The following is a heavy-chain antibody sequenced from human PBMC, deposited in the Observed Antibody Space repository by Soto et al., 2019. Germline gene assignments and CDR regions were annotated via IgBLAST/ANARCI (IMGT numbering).Heavy chain of an antibody. V-gene: IGHV3-30*18. D-gene: IGHD4-17*01. CDR3: ANLRWTDDY. CDR2: ISYDGSNK. CDR1: GFTFSIYG. J-gene: IGHJ4*02. Sequence: PGGSLRLSCAASGFTFSIYGMHWVRQTPGKGLEWVAVISYDGSNKYYADSVKGRFTISRDNSKNTLYLQMNSLRAEDTAVYYCANLRWTDDYWGQETLVTVSS.